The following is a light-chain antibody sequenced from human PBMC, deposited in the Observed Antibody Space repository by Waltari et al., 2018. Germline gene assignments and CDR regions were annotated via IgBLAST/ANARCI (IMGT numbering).Light chain of an antibody. Sequence: EIVLTQSPGTLSLSPGEIATLSCRASQTVRTTYLAWSQQKPGQAPTLHIYGASSMVTGSPDRFSGSGSGTDFSLTISSLEPEDFAVYYCQQYDISPLTFGGGTKVEIK. CDR3: QQYDISPLT. CDR2: GAS. J-gene: IGKJ4*01. V-gene: IGKV3-20*01. CDR1: QTVRTTY.